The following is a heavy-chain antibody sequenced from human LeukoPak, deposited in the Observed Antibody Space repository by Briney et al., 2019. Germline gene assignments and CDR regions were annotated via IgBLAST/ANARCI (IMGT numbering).Heavy chain of an antibody. CDR1: GFTFSSYW. V-gene: IGHV3-7*01. J-gene: IGHJ4*02. Sequence: PGGSLRLSCAASGFTFSSYWMSWVRQAPGKGLEWVANIKQDGSEKYYVDSVKGRFTISRDNAKNSLYLQMNRLRAEDTAVYYCARVDYYDSSAPFYWGQGTLVTVSS. CDR2: IKQDGSEK. D-gene: IGHD3-22*01. CDR3: ARVDYYDSSAPFY.